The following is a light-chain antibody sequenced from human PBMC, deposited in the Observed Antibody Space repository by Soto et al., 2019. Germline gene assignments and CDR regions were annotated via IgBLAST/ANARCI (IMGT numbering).Light chain of an antibody. CDR2: DAS. CDR3: QQYGSSPGVT. J-gene: IGKJ5*01. V-gene: IGKV3-20*01. CDR1: QSIDTY. Sequence: EIVLTQSPGTLCSSPGESATLSCRASQSIDTYLAWYQQKPGQAPRLLIYDASDRATGIPARFSGSGSGTDFTLTISRLEPEDFAVYYCQQYGSSPGVTFGQGTRLEIK.